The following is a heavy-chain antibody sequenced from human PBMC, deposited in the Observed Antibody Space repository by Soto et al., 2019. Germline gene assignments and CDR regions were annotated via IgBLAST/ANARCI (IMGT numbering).Heavy chain of an antibody. V-gene: IGHV3-11*05. CDR1: GFTFRDYY. J-gene: IGHJ6*02. CDR3: AREYYYTMDV. CDR2: IDSSTKYT. Sequence: GGSLRLSCEASGFTFRDYYRTWFRQAPGKGLEWLSYIDSSTKYTNYADSVKGRFTISRDNAKNSLYLQMNSLRADDTAVYYCAREYYYTMDVWGQGTMVTVSS.